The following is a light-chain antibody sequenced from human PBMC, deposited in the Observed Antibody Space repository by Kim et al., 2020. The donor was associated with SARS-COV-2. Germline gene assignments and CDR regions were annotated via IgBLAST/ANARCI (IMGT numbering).Light chain of an antibody. V-gene: IGLV3-21*04. CDR1: NIGNKN. J-gene: IGLJ1*01. Sequence: APRKNARNACGGDNIGNKNVHWYQQKPGQAPVLVIYYDRDRPSGIPERFSGSNSGNTATLTISRVEAGDEADYYCQVWDSSNDHYVFGTGTKVTVL. CDR3: QVWDSSNDHYV. CDR2: YDR.